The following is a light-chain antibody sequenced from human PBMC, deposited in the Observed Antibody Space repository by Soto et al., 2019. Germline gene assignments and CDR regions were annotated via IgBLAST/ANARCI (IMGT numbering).Light chain of an antibody. V-gene: IGLV2-23*01. Sequence: QSALTQPASVSGSPGQSITISCTGTSSDVGSYNLVSWYQQHPGKAPKLMIYEGSKRPSGVSNRFSGSKSGNTASLTISGLQAEDEADYYCFSYAGSSTPVFGGGTKLTVL. CDR2: EGS. J-gene: IGLJ2*01. CDR1: SSDVGSYNL. CDR3: FSYAGSSTPV.